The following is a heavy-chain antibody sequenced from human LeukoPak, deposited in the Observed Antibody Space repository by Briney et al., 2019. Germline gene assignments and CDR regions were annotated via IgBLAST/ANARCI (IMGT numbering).Heavy chain of an antibody. CDR3: ASRVSSSPQACYYYMDV. CDR1: GGTFSSYA. V-gene: IGHV1-69*05. D-gene: IGHD2-8*01. Sequence: SVKVSCKASGGTFSSYAISWVRQAPGPGLEWMGGIIPIFGTANYAQKFKGRVTITTDESTSKAYMELSSLSSEDTAGYYCASRVSSSPQACYYYMDVWGKGTTVTVSS. CDR2: IIPIFGTA. J-gene: IGHJ6*03.